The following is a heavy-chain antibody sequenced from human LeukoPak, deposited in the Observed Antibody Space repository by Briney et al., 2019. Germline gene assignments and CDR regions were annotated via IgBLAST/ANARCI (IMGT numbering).Heavy chain of an antibody. CDR2: IGAYNGNT. J-gene: IGHJ6*02. D-gene: IGHD2-15*01. V-gene: IGHV1-18*04. Sequence: ASVKVSCKASGYTFTSYGISWVRQAPGQGLEWMGWIGAYNGNTNYAQKLQGRVTMTTDTSTSTAYMELRSLRSDDTAVYYCARAGIVVVVAAPVLPYYYYGMDVWGQGTTVTVSS. CDR3: ARAGIVVVVAAPVLPYYYYGMDV. CDR1: GYTFTSYG.